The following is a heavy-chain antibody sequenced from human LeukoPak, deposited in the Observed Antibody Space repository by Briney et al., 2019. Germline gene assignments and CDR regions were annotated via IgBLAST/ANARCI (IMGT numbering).Heavy chain of an antibody. D-gene: IGHD2-21*02. CDR2: ISGSGGST. CDR3: AKFRDYNYYYGMDV. J-gene: IGHJ6*02. CDR1: GFTFSSYI. V-gene: IGHV3-23*01. Sequence: GGSLRLSCAASGFTFSSYIVTWVRQAPGKGLEWVSSISGSGGSTYYADSVKGRFTISRDNSKNTLYLQMNSLRAEDTAVYYCAKFRDYNYYYGMDVWGQGTTVTVSS.